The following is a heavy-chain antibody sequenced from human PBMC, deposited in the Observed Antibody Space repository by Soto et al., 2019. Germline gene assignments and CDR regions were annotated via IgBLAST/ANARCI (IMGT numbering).Heavy chain of an antibody. D-gene: IGHD3-9*01. V-gene: IGHV3-30*18. CDR2: ISYDGSNK. J-gene: IGHJ6*04. CDR1: GFTFSTYG. CDR3: AKDMFDWNHVSAMDF. Sequence: PGGSLRLSCAASGFTFSTYGMHWVRQAPGKGLEWVAFISYDGSNKYYADSVKGRFTISRDNSKNTLYLQMNSLRAEDTALYYCAKDMFDWNHVSAMDFWGKGTTVTLSS.